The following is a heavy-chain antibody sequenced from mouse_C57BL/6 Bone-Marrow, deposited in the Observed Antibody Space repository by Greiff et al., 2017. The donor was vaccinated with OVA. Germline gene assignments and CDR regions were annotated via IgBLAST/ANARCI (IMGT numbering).Heavy chain of an antibody. CDR2: IDTSDSYT. J-gene: IGHJ2*01. CDR3: AGTVVANFDY. Sequence: QVQLQQPGAELVRPGTSVKLSCKASGYTFTSYWMHWVKQRPGQGLEWIGVIDTSDSYTNYNQKFKGKATLTVDTSSSTAYMQLSSLTSEDSAVYYCAGTVVANFDYWGQGTTLTVSS. D-gene: IGHD1-1*01. CDR1: GYTFTSYW. V-gene: IGHV1-59*01.